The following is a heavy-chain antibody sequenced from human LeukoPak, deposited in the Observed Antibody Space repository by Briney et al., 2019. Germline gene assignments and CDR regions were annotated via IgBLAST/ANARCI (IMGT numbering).Heavy chain of an antibody. J-gene: IGHJ3*02. CDR3: ARYPSYYDSSGYLPGLTFDI. V-gene: IGHV4-59*01. D-gene: IGHD3-22*01. CDR1: GGSISSNY. Sequence: PSETLSLTCTVSGGSISSNYWTWIRQPPGKGLEWIGYIFYSGSTNYNPSLKSRVTISVDTSKNQFSLKLSSVTAADTAVYYCARYPSYYDSSGYLPGLTFDIWGQGTMVTASS. CDR2: IFYSGST.